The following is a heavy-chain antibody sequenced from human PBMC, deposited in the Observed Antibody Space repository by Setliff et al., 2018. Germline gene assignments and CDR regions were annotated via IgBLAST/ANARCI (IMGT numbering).Heavy chain of an antibody. CDR1: GYSFSNYW. D-gene: IGHD1-26*01. Sequence: GESLKISCQGYGYSFSNYWIGWVRQMPGKGLEWMGVIYPGDFRTRYNPSFQGQVTISVDKSIRTAYLQWNSLKASDTAMYYCATRFFAGTSGVYWGQGTWVTVSS. V-gene: IGHV5-51*01. CDR3: ATRFFAGTSGVY. CDR2: IYPGDFRT. J-gene: IGHJ4*02.